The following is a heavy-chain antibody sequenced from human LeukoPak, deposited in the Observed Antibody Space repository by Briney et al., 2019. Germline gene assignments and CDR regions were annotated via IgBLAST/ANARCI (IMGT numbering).Heavy chain of an antibody. CDR3: AKDPFSPHGGY. Sequence: GGPLRLSCAASGFTFSTYAMSWVRQAPGKGLQWVSGISGDGRRAYYADSVKGRFTMSRDNSRNTVYLQMNSLRAGDTAVYYCAKDPFSPHGGYWGRGTLVTVSS. D-gene: IGHD3-10*01. V-gene: IGHV3-23*01. J-gene: IGHJ4*02. CDR2: ISGDGRRA. CDR1: GFTFSTYA.